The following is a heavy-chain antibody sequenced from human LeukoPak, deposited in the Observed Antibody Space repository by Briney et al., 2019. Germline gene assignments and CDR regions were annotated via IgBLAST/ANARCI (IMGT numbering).Heavy chain of an antibody. J-gene: IGHJ4*02. D-gene: IGHD3-3*01. V-gene: IGHV3-30*18. CDR3: AKVSNYDFWSSEDY. CDR1: GFTFSSYG. Sequence: RPGGSLRLSCAASGFTFSSYGMHWVRQAPGKGLEWVAVISYDGSNKYYADSVKGRFTISRDNSKNTLYLQMNSLRAEDTAVNYCAKVSNYDFWSSEDYWGQGTLVTVSS. CDR2: ISYDGSNK.